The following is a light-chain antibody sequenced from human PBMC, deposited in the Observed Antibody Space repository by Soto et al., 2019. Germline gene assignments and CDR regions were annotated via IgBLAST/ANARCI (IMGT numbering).Light chain of an antibody. J-gene: IGKJ4*01. CDR1: QSVSSY. Sequence: EIVLTQSPSTLSFSPLERSTLSCRASQSVSSYLAWYQQKPGQAPRLLIYDASNRATGIPARFSGSGSGTDFTLTISSLEPEDFAVYYCQQRSNRLTFGGGTKVDIK. CDR3: QQRSNRLT. CDR2: DAS. V-gene: IGKV3-11*01.